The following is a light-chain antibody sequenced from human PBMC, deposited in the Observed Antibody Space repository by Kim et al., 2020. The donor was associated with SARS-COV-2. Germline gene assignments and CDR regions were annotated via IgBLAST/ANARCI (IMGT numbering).Light chain of an antibody. CDR1: RGIHNY. CDR2: AAS. V-gene: IGKV1-27*01. CDR3: QKYNAAPWT. J-gene: IGKJ1*01. Sequence: DIQMTQSPSSLSASVGDRVTITCRASRGIHNYLAWYQQKPGKVPKLQIYAASTLHSGVPSRFSGSGSGTDFTLIISSLQPEDVATYYCQKYNAAPWTFGQGTKVDIK.